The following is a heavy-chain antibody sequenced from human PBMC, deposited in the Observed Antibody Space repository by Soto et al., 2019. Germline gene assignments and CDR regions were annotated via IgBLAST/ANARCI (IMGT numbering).Heavy chain of an antibody. Sequence: DSVQVSCKTSGYTLTSYGISWVRQAPGQGLEWMGWISAYSGYTKYAQKFQGRLTMTTDTSTRIVSMELRSLKSDDTAVYYCARDNSGEGWSGYFHYAFEYWGQGTLVTV. V-gene: IGHV1-18*01. CDR1: GYTLTSYG. J-gene: IGHJ4*02. D-gene: IGHD3-3*01. CDR2: ISAYSGYT. CDR3: ARDNSGEGWSGYFHYAFEY.